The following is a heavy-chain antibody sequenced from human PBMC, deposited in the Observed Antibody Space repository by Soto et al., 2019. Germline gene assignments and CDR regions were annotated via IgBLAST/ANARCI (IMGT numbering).Heavy chain of an antibody. J-gene: IGHJ5*02. CDR2: IYYSGST. D-gene: IGHD2-2*01. V-gene: IGHV4-59*01. CDR3: ARALRPFSTNYYPNWFDP. CDR1: GGSISSYY. Sequence: QVQLQESGPGLVRPSETLSLSCTVSGGSISSYYWSWIRQPPGKGLEWIGYIYYSGSTNYNPSLKSRVTISVDTSKNQFSLKLRSVTAADTAVYYCARALRPFSTNYYPNWFDPWGQGTLVTVSS.